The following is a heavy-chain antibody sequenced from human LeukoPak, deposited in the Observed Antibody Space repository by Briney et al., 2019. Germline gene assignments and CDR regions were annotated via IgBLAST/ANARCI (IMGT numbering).Heavy chain of an antibody. V-gene: IGHV3-23*01. D-gene: IGHD1-26*01. CDR3: TKDYIGGDGSWDFDH. J-gene: IGHJ4*02. CDR2: IYGGDTT. Sequence: GGSLRLSCAASGFTFNAYGMSWVRQAPGKGLEWVSCIYGGDTTNYADSVKGRFTISRDKSKNTLYLQMNSLRAEDTAIYYCTKDYIGGDGSWDFDHWGQGTLVTVSS. CDR1: GFTFNAYG.